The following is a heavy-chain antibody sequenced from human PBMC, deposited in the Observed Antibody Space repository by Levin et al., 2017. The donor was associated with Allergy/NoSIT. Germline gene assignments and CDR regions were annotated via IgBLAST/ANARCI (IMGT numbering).Heavy chain of an antibody. CDR1: GFTFSSYS. V-gene: IGHV3-48*01. CDR3: VRDRNWAFDY. J-gene: IGHJ4*02. Sequence: GESLKISCAASGFTFSSYSMNWVRQAPGKGLEWLSYVGTSPSDTHYAESVKGRFTISRDNAKNSVYLQMNSLRVEDTAVYYCVRDRNWAFDYWGQGALVAVSS. CDR2: VGTSPSDT. D-gene: IGHD7-27*01.